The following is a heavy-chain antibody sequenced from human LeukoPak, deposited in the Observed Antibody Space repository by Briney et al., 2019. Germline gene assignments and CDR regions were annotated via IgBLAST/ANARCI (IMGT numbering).Heavy chain of an antibody. D-gene: IGHD5-12*01. V-gene: IGHV3-30*02. J-gene: IGHJ3*02. CDR2: IRYDGSNK. CDR1: GFTFISYG. Sequence: GGSLRLSCAASGFTFISYGMHWVCQAPGKGLEWVTFIRYDGSNKYYADSVKGRFTISRDNSKNTLYLQMNRLRAEDTAVYYCAGTLYSGYGLGSLGAFDIWGQGTMVTVSS. CDR3: AGTLYSGYGLGSLGAFDI.